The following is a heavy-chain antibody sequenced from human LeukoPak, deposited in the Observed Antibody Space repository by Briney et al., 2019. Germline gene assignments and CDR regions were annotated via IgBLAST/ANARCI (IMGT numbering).Heavy chain of an antibody. CDR2: IRGSGGST. Sequence: GSLRLSCAASGFTFSSYAMSWVRQAPGKGLEWVSAIRGSGGSTYYADSVKGRFTISRDNSKNTLYLQMNSLRAEDTAVYYCARVYDSSGYYPLRSDYWGQGTLVTVSS. CDR1: GFTFSSYA. J-gene: IGHJ4*02. V-gene: IGHV3-23*01. D-gene: IGHD3-22*01. CDR3: ARVYDSSGYYPLRSDY.